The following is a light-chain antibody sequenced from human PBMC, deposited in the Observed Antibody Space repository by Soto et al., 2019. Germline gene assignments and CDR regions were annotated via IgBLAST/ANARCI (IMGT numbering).Light chain of an antibody. CDR3: KQLFDSPIT. J-gene: IGKJ5*01. Sequence: DIQMTQSPSSLSASVGDRVTITCQASQNINNYLNWYQQKPGRAPKLLIYDAYNLEAGVQSRFSATVSGTEFSLTITSLQPEDFATYYCKQLFDSPITFGQGTRLEIK. CDR2: DAY. CDR1: QNINNY. V-gene: IGKV1-33*01.